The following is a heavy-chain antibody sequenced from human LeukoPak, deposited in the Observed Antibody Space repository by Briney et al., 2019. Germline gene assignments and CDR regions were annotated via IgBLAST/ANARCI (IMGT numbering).Heavy chain of an antibody. CDR2: IIPIFGTA. Sequence: GSSVRVSCKASGGTFSSYAISWVRQAPGQGLEWMGGIIPIFGTANYAQKFQGRVTITTDESTSTAYMELSSLRSEDTAVYYCARDGAVVPAATRLGAFDIWGQGTMVTVSS. J-gene: IGHJ3*02. D-gene: IGHD2-2*01. CDR3: ARDGAVVPAATRLGAFDI. V-gene: IGHV1-69*05. CDR1: GGTFSSYA.